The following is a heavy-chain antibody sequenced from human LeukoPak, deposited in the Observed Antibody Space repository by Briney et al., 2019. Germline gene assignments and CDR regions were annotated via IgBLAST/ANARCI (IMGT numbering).Heavy chain of an antibody. Sequence: SVRVSCKISGGTFGSYGISWVRQAPGQGLEWMGRTIPIRGMTNYAQKFQGRVTITADTSTSTAYMELSSLTSEDTAVYFCARGPYDGTFYFDSWGQGTLVIVSS. CDR2: TIPIRGMT. J-gene: IGHJ4*02. CDR1: GGTFGSYG. V-gene: IGHV1-69*04. D-gene: IGHD3-16*01. CDR3: ARGPYDGTFYFDS.